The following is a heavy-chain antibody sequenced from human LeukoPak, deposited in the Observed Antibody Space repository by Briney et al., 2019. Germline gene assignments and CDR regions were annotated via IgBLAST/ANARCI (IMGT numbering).Heavy chain of an antibody. D-gene: IGHD6-13*01. CDR1: GDSIIGGHW. V-gene: IGHV4-4*02. CDR2: IFHSGST. J-gene: IGHJ4*02. CDR3: ARDQTVRSWYFDS. Sequence: SETLSLTCAVSGDSIIGGHWWSWVRQPPGKGLEWIGEIFHSGSTDYNPSLKSRVTISVDKSKNEFSLKLRFVTAADTAVYYCARDQTVRSWYFDSWGQGVLVTVSS.